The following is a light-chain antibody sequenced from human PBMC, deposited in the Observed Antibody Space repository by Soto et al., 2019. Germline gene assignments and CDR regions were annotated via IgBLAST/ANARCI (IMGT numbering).Light chain of an antibody. CDR3: QQCDNTPWT. J-gene: IGKJ1*01. CDR1: QSISSY. CDR2: GAS. Sequence: EIVLTKSPDTLSLSPGDRATLSCRASQSISSYLAWYQQKPGQAPRLHIYGASSRATGIPDRFSGSGSGTDFTLAISRLEPGDSALYFCQQCDNTPWTFGQGTTGAIK. V-gene: IGKV3-20*01.